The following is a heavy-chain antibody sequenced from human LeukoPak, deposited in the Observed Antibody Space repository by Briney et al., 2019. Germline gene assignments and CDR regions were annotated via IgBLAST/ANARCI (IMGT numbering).Heavy chain of an antibody. Sequence: PGGSLRLSCAASGFTVSSNYMSWVRQAPGKGLEWVSVIYSGGSTYYADSVKGRFIISRDNSKNTLYLQMNSLRAEDTAVYYCAREGGYSYGGFDPWGQGTLVTVSS. V-gene: IGHV3-66*02. CDR1: GFTVSSNY. CDR2: IYSGGST. J-gene: IGHJ5*02. D-gene: IGHD5-18*01. CDR3: AREGGYSYGGFDP.